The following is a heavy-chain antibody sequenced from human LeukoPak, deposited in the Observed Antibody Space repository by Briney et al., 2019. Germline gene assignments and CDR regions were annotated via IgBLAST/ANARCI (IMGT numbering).Heavy chain of an antibody. CDR3: TTDRRYYYDSSGYYFWAAANWFDP. Sequence: PGGSLRLSCAASGFTFSNAWMSRVRQAPGKGLEWVGRIKSKTDGGTTDYAAPVKGRFTISRDDSKNTLYLQMNSLKTEDTAVYYCTTDRRYYYDSSGYYFWAAANWFDPWGQGTLVTVSS. V-gene: IGHV3-15*01. J-gene: IGHJ5*02. D-gene: IGHD3-22*01. CDR1: GFTFSNAW. CDR2: IKSKTDGGTT.